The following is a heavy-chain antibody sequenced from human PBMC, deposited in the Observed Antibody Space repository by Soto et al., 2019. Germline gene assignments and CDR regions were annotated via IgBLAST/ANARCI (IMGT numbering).Heavy chain of an antibody. CDR1: GGSISSCGYY. V-gene: IGHV4-31*03. J-gene: IGHJ4*02. Sequence: SETLSLTCTVSGGSISSCGYYWSWIRQHPGKGLEWIGYIYYSGSTYYNPSLKSRVTISVDTSKNQFSLKLSSVTAADTAVYYCARDSIRSSSSASDYWGQGTLVTVSS. D-gene: IGHD6-6*01. CDR3: ARDSIRSSSSASDY. CDR2: IYYSGST.